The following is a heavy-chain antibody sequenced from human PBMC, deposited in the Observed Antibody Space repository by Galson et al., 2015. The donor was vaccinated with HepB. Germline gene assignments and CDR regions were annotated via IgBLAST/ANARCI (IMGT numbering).Heavy chain of an antibody. CDR3: TTDLGSGWYAR. Sequence: SLRLSCAASGFTFSDAWMSWVRQAPGKGLEWIGFIKVRVDGGTTDYAAPVKDRFTISRDDSKNMLYLQMDSLKTEDTAVYYCTTDLGSGWYARWGQGIPVPVSS. D-gene: IGHD6-19*01. J-gene: IGHJ4*02. V-gene: IGHV3-15*01. CDR2: IKVRVDGGTT. CDR1: GFTFSDAW.